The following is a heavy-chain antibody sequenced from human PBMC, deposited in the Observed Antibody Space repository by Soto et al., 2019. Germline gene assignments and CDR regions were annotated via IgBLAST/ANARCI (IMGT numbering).Heavy chain of an antibody. CDR2: IYPGDSDT. CDR3: ARPHEAGKSYYGVDV. D-gene: IGHD6-19*01. J-gene: IGHJ6*02. V-gene: IGHV5-51*01. CDR1: GYSFTSYW. Sequence: PGESLKISCKGSGYSFTSYWIGWVRQMPGKGLEWMGIIYPGDSDTRYSPSFQGQVTISADKSISTAYLQWSSLKASDTAMYYCARPHEAGKSYYGVDVWGQGTTVTVSS.